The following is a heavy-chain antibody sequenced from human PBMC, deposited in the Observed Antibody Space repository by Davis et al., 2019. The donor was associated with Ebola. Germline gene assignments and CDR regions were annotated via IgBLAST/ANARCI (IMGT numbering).Heavy chain of an antibody. D-gene: IGHD6-19*01. J-gene: IGHJ4*02. V-gene: IGHV3-23*01. CDR1: GFTFSSYA. CDR2: ISGSGGST. Sequence: PGGSLRLSCAASGFTFSSYAMSWVRQAPGKGLEWVSAISGSGGSTYYADSVKGRFTISRDNSKNTLYLQMNSLRAEDTAVYYCARDLHGSGWYGPDYWGQGTLVTVSS. CDR3: ARDLHGSGWYGPDY.